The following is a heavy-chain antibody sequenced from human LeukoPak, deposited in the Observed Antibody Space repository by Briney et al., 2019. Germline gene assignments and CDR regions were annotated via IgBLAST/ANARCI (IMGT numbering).Heavy chain of an antibody. D-gene: IGHD6-19*01. CDR2: IYQTGDT. Sequence: SETLPLTCNVSGDSPCNFWSSSIRHPPAGGLEWIGYIYQTGDTYYTPSLRSRLTISLDTSKNHSSLKLSSVTAADTAVYYCARRTPATSKAVAGSFLTYQDNTFDIWGHGTMVTVSS. V-gene: IGHV4-59*01. J-gene: IGHJ3*02. CDR3: ARRTPATSKAVAGSFLTYQDNTFDI. CDR1: GDSPCNFW.